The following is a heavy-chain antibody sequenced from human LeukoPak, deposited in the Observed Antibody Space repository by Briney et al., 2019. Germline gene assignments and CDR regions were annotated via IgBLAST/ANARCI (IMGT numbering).Heavy chain of an antibody. J-gene: IGHJ4*02. Sequence: GRSLRLSCAASGFTFSSYAMHWVRQAPGKGLEWVAVIPYDGSNKYYADSVKGRFTISRDNSKNTLYLQMNSLRAEDTAVYYCARDYSSGFFDYWGQGTLVTVSS. CDR3: ARDYSSGFFDY. CDR2: IPYDGSNK. D-gene: IGHD3-22*01. V-gene: IGHV3-30-3*01. CDR1: GFTFSSYA.